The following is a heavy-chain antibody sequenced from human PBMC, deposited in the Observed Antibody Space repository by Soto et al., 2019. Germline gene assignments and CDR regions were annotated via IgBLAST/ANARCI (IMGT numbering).Heavy chain of an antibody. CDR2: IIPILGIA. CDR1: GGTFSSYT. Sequence: SVKVSCKASGGTFSSYTISWVRQAPGQGLEWMGRIIPILGIANYAQKFQGRVTITADKSTSTAYMELSSLRSEDTAVYYCARHTAMVKNAFDIWGQGTMVTVSS. J-gene: IGHJ3*02. D-gene: IGHD5-18*01. CDR3: ARHTAMVKNAFDI. V-gene: IGHV1-69*02.